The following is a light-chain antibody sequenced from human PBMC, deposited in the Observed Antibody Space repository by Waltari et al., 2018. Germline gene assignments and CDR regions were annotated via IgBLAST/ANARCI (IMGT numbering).Light chain of an antibody. Sequence: QSALTQPRSVSGSPGQSVTISCTGTNRHVGGYTYFPWYPHPPGKAPKLFIYDVTKRPSVVPDRFSGSKSGNTASLTISGLQAEDEADYYCCSYAGTYTFLVFGGGTKLTVL. CDR1: NRHVGGYTY. CDR3: CSYAGTYTFLV. CDR2: DVT. V-gene: IGLV2-11*01. J-gene: IGLJ2*01.